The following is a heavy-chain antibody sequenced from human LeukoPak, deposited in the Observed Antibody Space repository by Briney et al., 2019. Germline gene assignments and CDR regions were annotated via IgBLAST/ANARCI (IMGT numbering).Heavy chain of an antibody. V-gene: IGHV5-51*01. J-gene: IGHJ4*02. CDR3: ASGSSSWYERAYPDY. Sequence: GESLKISCKGSGYSFTSYWIGWVRQMPGKGLEWMGMIYPGDSDTRYSPSFQGQVTISADKSISTAYLQWSSLKASDTAMYYCASGSSSWYERAYPDYWGQGTLVTVCS. CDR1: GYSFTSYW. CDR2: IYPGDSDT. D-gene: IGHD6-13*01.